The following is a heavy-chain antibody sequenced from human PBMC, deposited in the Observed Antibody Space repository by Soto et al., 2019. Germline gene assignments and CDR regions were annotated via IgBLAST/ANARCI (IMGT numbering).Heavy chain of an antibody. V-gene: IGHV1-2*04. CDR3: ARATTVKDYYYYYGMAV. CDR2: INPNSGGT. Sequence: ASVKVSCKASGYTFTGYYMHWVRQAPGQGLEWMGWINPNSGGTNYAQKFQGWVTMTRDTSISTAYMELSRLRSDDTAVYYCARATTVKDYYYYYGMAVWGQGTTVTVSS. D-gene: IGHD4-4*01. J-gene: IGHJ6*02. CDR1: GYTFTGYY.